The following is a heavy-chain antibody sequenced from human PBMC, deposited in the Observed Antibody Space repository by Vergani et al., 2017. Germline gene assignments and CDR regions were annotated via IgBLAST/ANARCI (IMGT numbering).Heavy chain of an antibody. CDR3: ARDHLTYFDY. D-gene: IGHD3-10*01. Sequence: QLQLQESGPGLVKPSETLSLTCTVSGGSISSSSYYWGWIRQPPGKGLEWIGSIYYSGSTYYNPSLKSRVTISVDTSKNQFALKLSSVTAADTAVYYCARDHLTYFDYWGQGTLVTVSS. J-gene: IGHJ4*02. CDR1: GGSISSSSYY. V-gene: IGHV4-39*07. CDR2: IYYSGST.